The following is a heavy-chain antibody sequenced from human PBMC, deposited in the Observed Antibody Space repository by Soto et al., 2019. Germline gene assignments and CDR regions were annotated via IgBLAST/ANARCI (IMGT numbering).Heavy chain of an antibody. D-gene: IGHD3-22*01. CDR1: GGTFNSYD. CDR3: ARLSRPNYYDTSGFFKDNWFDP. Sequence: QVQLVQSGAEVKKPGSSMKVSCKASGGTFNSYDINWVRQAPGQGLEWMGGIIPIVETPKYAQKFQGRVTITADESTHTVYMELSRLRSEDTAMYYCARLSRPNYYDTSGFFKDNWFDPWCQGTLVTVSS. V-gene: IGHV1-69*01. CDR2: IIPIVETP. J-gene: IGHJ5*02.